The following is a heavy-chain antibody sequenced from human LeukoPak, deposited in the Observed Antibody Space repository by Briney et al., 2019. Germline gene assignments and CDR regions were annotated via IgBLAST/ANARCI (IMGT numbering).Heavy chain of an antibody. Sequence: SETLSLTCTVSGGSISSYYWSWIRQPAGKGLEWIGRIYTSGSTNYNPSLKSRVTISVDRSKNQFSLKLSSVTAADTAVYYCARVTAAGTAGYWGQGTLVTVSS. J-gene: IGHJ4*02. CDR3: ARVTAAGTAGY. CDR2: IYTSGST. V-gene: IGHV4-4*07. CDR1: GGSISSYY. D-gene: IGHD6-13*01.